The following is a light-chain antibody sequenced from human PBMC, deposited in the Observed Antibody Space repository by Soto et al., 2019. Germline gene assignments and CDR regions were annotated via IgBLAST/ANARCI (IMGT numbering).Light chain of an antibody. V-gene: IGKV3-11*01. Sequence: EIVLTQSPATLSLSPGEEATLSCRASQSVTTYLAWYQQKPGQAPRLLIYSASTRAPGIPARFSGSGSATDYTLTISSLEPEDCAVYYCQQRTTWPPVTFGQGTRLEIK. CDR1: QSVTTY. CDR3: QQRTTWPPVT. CDR2: SAS. J-gene: IGKJ5*01.